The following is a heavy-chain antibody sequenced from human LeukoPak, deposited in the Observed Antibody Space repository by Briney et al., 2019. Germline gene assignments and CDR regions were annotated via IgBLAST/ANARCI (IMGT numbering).Heavy chain of an antibody. CDR2: IYSGGST. CDR3: ARAPSPSYDSSGYYYEAY. CDR1: GFTVSSSY. V-gene: IGHV3-53*01. J-gene: IGHJ4*02. D-gene: IGHD3-22*01. Sequence: GGSLRLSCAASGFTVSSSYMSWVRQTPGKGLEWVSVIYSGGSTYYADSVKGRFTISRDNSKNTLYLQMNSLRAEDTAVYYCARAPSPSYDSSGYYYEAYWGQGTLVTVSS.